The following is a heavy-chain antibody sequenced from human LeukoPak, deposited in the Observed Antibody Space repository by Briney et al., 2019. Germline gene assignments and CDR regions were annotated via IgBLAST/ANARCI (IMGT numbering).Heavy chain of an antibody. CDR2: ISSSSYI. CDR1: GFTFSSYS. V-gene: IGHV3-21*01. D-gene: IGHD1-26*01. J-gene: IGHJ4*02. Sequence: GGSLRLSCAASGFTFSSYSMNWVRQAPGKGLEWVSSISSSSYIYYADSVKGRFTISRDNAKNSLYLRMNSLRAEDTAVYYCARLEAYSGSLDYWGQGTLVTVSS. CDR3: ARLEAYSGSLDY.